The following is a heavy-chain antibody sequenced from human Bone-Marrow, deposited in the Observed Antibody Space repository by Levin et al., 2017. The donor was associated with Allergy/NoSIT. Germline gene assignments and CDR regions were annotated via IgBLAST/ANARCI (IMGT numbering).Heavy chain of an antibody. CDR1: GFTFSSYA. J-gene: IGHJ4*02. CDR2: ISGSGTST. CDR3: AKGAGWVAGAVALI. Sequence: GESLKISCAASGFTFSSYAMSWVRQAPGKGLDWVSAISGSGTSTYYADSVKGRFTISRDNSMTTLYLQLNSLRAEDTAVYYCAKGAGWVAGAVALIWGQGTLVTVSS. V-gene: IGHV3-23*01. D-gene: IGHD6-19*01.